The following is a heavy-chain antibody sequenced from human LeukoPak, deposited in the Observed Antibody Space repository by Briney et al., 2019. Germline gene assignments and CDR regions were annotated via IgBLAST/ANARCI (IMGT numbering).Heavy chain of an antibody. J-gene: IGHJ4*02. Sequence: PGGSLRLSCAAFGFTFSSYSMNWVRQAPGKGLEWVSYISSSSSTIYYADSVKGRFTISRDNAKNSLYLQMNSLRAEDTAVYYCAREGFNCSGGSCVSDYFDYWGQGTLVTVSS. V-gene: IGHV3-48*01. CDR3: AREGFNCSGGSCVSDYFDY. CDR1: GFTFSSYS. CDR2: ISSSSSTI. D-gene: IGHD2-15*01.